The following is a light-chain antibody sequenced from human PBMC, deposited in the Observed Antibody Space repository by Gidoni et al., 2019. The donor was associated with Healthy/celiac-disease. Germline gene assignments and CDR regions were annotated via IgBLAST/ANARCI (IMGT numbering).Light chain of an antibody. CDR2: DAS. V-gene: IGKV3-11*01. CDR3: QQRSNWPALT. J-gene: IGKJ4*01. Sequence: EIVLTQSPATLSLSPGERATPSSRASQSVSSYLAWYQQKPGQAPRLLIYDASNRATGTPARFSGSGSGTDFTLTISSLEPEDFAVYYCQQRSNWPALTFGGGTKVEIK. CDR1: QSVSSY.